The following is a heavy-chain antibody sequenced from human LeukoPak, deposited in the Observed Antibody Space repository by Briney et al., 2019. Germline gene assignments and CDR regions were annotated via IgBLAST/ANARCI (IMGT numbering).Heavy chain of an antibody. CDR3: ARRLTQYDCFDP. CDR1: GDSVSSNSVT. V-gene: IGHV6-1*01. J-gene: IGHJ5*02. D-gene: IGHD2-2*01. CDR2: TYYRSTWYN. Sequence: SQTLSLTCAISGDSVSSNSVTWNWIRQSPSRGLESLGRTYYRSTWYNDYAVSVRGRITVNPDTSKNQFSLHLNSVTPEDTAVYYCARRLTQYDCFDPWGQGILVTVSS.